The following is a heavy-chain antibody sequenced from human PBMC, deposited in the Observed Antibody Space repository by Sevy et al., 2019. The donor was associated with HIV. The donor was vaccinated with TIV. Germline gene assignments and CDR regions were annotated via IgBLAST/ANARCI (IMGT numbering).Heavy chain of an antibody. CDR3: ANGGSGDVWNYGYYYYGMDV. V-gene: IGHV1-8*02. D-gene: IGHD3-3*01. CDR1: GDTFSTYD. J-gene: IGHJ6*02. Sequence: ASVKVSCKASGDTFSTYDINWVRQAPGQGLEWMGWMSPKSGSTGFAQKFQGRLTMTRDTSINTAYMELSSLRSEDTAVYYCANGGSGDVWNYGYYYYGMDVWGQGTIVTVSS. CDR2: MSPKSGST.